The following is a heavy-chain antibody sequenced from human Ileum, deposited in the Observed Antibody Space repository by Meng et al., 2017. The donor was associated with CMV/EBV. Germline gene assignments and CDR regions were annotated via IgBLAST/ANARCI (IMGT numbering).Heavy chain of an antibody. CDR3: AHRGAYGGNYYFDY. D-gene: IGHD4-23*01. J-gene: IGHJ4*02. CDR2: IYWDDDK. Sequence: FSGFSLNSSGVLVGWIRPPPGKTLEWLGFIYWDDDKRYSPSLKNRLTITKDTSKNHVVLRMTNVDPGDTATYYCAHRGAYGGNYYFDYWGPGTLVTVSS. CDR1: GFSLNSSGVL. V-gene: IGHV2-5*02.